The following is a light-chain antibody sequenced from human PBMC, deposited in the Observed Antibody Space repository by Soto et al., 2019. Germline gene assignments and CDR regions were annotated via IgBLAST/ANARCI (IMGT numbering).Light chain of an antibody. J-gene: IGLJ2*01. CDR2: EVS. Sequence: SALTQPASVSGSPGQSITISCTGTSSDVGTYSYVSWYQQHPGKAPKLMIYEVSNRPSGVSNRFSGSKSGNTASLTISGLQAEDEADYYCSSYSSSSTRVVFGGGTQLTVL. CDR3: SSYSSSSTRVV. CDR1: SSDVGTYSY. V-gene: IGLV2-14*01.